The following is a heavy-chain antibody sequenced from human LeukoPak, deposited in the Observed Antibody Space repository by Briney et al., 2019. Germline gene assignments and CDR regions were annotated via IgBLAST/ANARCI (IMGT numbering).Heavy chain of an antibody. V-gene: IGHV4-4*07. CDR1: GGSISSYY. Sequence: SETLSLTCTVSGGSISSYYWSWIRQPAGKGREWIGRIYTSGSTNYNPSLKSRVTMSVDTSKNQFSLKLSSVTAADTAVYYCARDPTIFGVVSSHMDVWGKGTTVTVSS. D-gene: IGHD3-3*01. CDR3: ARDPTIFGVVSSHMDV. J-gene: IGHJ6*03. CDR2: IYTSGST.